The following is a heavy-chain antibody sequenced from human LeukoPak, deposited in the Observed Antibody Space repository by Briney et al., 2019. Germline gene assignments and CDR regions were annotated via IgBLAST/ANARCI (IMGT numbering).Heavy chain of an antibody. Sequence: TETLSLTCTVSGGSMSTYYWRWFRQPPGKGLEWIGYIYYSGSTNYNPYLKGRVTILVDTSKNQFSLRLSAVTAADTAGYYCTTAIWARHIEDWGQETLVIVSS. D-gene: IGHD3-16*01. CDR3: TTAIWARHIED. V-gene: IGHV4-59*01. J-gene: IGHJ4*02. CDR2: IYYSGST. CDR1: GGSMSTYY.